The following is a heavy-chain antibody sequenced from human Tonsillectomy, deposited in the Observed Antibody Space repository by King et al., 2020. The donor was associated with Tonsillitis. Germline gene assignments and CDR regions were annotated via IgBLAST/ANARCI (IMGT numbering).Heavy chain of an antibody. CDR3: VKGEVGTLYYFDH. CDR2: IRSDGNEK. J-gene: IGHJ4*02. D-gene: IGHD1-26*01. Sequence: VQLVQSGGGVVQPGGSLRLSCAASGFTFTSYGMHWVRQAPGKGLEWVAFIRSDGNEKYNADSVKGRFTVSRDKSKNILFLQINSLTAEDTALYFCVKGEVGTLYYFDHWGQGTLVTVSS. V-gene: IGHV3-30*02. CDR1: GFTFTSYG.